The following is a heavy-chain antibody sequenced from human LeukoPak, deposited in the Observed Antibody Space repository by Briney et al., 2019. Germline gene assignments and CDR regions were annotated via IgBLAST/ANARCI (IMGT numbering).Heavy chain of an antibody. CDR2: ISFDATNK. J-gene: IGHJ4*02. V-gene: IGHV3-30*18. CDR3: AKDSSADDSSGYSYYFDY. D-gene: IGHD3-22*01. Sequence: RPGGCLRLSCAASEFTFSTYALHWVRQAPGKGLEWVAVISFDATNKYYADSVKGRFTISRDNSKNTLYLQMNSLRAEDTAVYYCAKDSSADDSSGYSYYFDYWGQGTLVTVSS. CDR1: EFTFSTYA.